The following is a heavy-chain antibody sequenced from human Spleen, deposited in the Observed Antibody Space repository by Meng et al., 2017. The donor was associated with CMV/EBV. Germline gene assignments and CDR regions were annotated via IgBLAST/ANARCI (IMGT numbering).Heavy chain of an antibody. CDR3: ARGEQFVRRPNGI. CDR1: GYTFIGYY. CDR2: INPNSGGT. D-gene: IGHD6-6*01. V-gene: IGHV1-2*02. J-gene: IGHJ3*02. Sequence: ASVKVSCKASGYTFIGYYMHWVRQAPGQGLEWMGWINPNSGGTNYAQKFQGRVTMTRDTSISTAYMELSRLRSDDTAVYYCARGEQFVRRPNGIWGQGTMVTVSS.